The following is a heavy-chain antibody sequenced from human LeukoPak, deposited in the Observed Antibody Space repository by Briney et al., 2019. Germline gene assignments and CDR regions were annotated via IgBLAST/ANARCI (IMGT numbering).Heavy chain of an antibody. CDR2: INHSGST. J-gene: IGHJ5*02. V-gene: IGHV4-34*01. CDR1: GGSFSGYY. D-gene: IGHD3-10*01. Sequence: SETLSLTCAVYGGSFSGYYWGWIRQPPGKGLEWIGEINHSGSTNYNPSLKSRVTISVDTSKNQFSLKLSSVTAADTAVYYCARAGPWQIDPWGQGTLVTVSS. CDR3: ARAGPWQIDP.